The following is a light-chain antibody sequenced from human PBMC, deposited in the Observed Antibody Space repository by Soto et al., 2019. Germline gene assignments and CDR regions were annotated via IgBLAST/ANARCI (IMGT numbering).Light chain of an antibody. CDR3: MQALQTPWT. V-gene: IGKV2-28*01. CDR1: QSLLHSNGYNY. J-gene: IGKJ2*02. Sequence: DIVMTQSPLSLSVPPGEPASISCRSSQSLLHSNGYNYLDWYLQKPGQSPQLLIYLGSSRASGVPDRFSGSGSGTDFTLKISRVEAEDVGVYYCMQALQTPWTFGQGTKLEIK. CDR2: LGS.